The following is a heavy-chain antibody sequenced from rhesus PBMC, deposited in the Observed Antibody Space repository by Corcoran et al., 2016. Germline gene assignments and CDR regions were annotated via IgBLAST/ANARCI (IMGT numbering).Heavy chain of an antibody. Sequence: QVQLQESGPGLVKPSQTLSLTCAIYGDSVSSNSATWNWIRQSPSRGLDWLGRTYYRSKWNNDYAQSVQNLISINPDTSKNQFSLQLNSVTPEDMAVYYCAREANTFDYWGQGVLVTVSS. V-gene: IGHV6-1*01. CDR2: TYYRSKWNN. CDR1: GDSVSSNSAT. J-gene: IGHJ4*01. D-gene: IGHD1-38*01. CDR3: AREANTFDY.